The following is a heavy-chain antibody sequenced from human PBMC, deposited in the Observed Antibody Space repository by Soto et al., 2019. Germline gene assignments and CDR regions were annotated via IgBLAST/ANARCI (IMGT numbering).Heavy chain of an antibody. Sequence: SETLSLTCAVYGGSFSGYYWSWIRQPPGKGLEWIGEINHSGSTNYNPSLKSRVTISVDTSKNQFSLKLSSVTAADTAVYYCARVGVYYDFWSGYRTLPQTTHFDYWGQGTLVTVFS. D-gene: IGHD3-3*01. CDR2: INHSGST. CDR1: GGSFSGYY. V-gene: IGHV4-34*01. CDR3: ARVGVYYDFWSGYRTLPQTTHFDY. J-gene: IGHJ4*02.